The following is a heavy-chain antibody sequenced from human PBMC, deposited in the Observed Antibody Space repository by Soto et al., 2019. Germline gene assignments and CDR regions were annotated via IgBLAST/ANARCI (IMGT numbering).Heavy chain of an antibody. D-gene: IGHD3-22*01. CDR2: INHSGST. CDR3: ARARGLLFDS. V-gene: IGHV4-34*01. CDR1: GGSFGGYY. Sequence: SETLSLTCAVFGGSFGGYYWNWIRQPPGKGLEWIGEINHSGSTNYNPSLKSRVTISVDTSKNQFSLKLRSVTAADTAVYFCARARGLLFDSWGQGTLVTVSS. J-gene: IGHJ4*02.